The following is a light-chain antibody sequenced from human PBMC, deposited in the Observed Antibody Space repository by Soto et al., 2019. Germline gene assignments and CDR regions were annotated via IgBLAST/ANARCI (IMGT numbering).Light chain of an antibody. Sequence: DIQMTQSPSSLSASVGDTVTIPCRASQTISRNLNWYQQKPGKAPKLLIYAASSLQSGVPSRFSGSGSGTDFTLAISSLQPEDFATYYCQQSDSIPITSGHGTRLEIK. CDR3: QQSDSIPIT. J-gene: IGKJ5*01. V-gene: IGKV1-39*01. CDR1: QTISRN. CDR2: AAS.